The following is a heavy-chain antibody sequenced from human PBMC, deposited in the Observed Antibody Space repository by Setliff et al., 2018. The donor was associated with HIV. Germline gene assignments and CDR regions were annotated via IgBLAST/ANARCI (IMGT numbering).Heavy chain of an antibody. J-gene: IGHJ4*01. CDR3: ARGRDYTGSWFRPFYLDC. V-gene: IGHV4-34*01. CDR2: INHSGCT. Sequence: SGTLSLTCAVYGGSFSAYHWSWIRQTPGKGLEWLGEINHSGCTAYNVALESRLSISLDTSKNQFSLMLTSGTAADTAIYYCARGRDYTGSWFRPFYLDCWGHGKLVTVSS. CDR1: GGSFSAYH. D-gene: IGHD3-3*01.